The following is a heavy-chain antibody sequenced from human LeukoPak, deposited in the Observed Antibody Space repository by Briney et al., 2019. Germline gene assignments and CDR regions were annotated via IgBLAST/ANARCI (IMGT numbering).Heavy chain of an antibody. CDR2: MNEYSTTI. CDR1: GFPFNSFW. D-gene: IGHD1-14*01. V-gene: IGHV3-74*01. CDR3: ARGGVNPVDH. J-gene: IGHJ4*02. Sequence: GGSLRLSCAASGFPFNSFWMHWVRQAPGKGLVWVSDMNEYSTTIRYADSVKGRFTVSRDNAKSTLYLQMNNLRAEDTAMYFCARGGVNPVDHWGQGTLVTVSS.